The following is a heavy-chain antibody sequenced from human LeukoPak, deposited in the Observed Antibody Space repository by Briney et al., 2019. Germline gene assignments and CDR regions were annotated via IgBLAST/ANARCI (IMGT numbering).Heavy chain of an antibody. D-gene: IGHD3-22*01. Sequence: GGSLRLSCAASGFTFSSYSMNWVRQAPGKGLEWVSSISSSSSYIYYADSVKGRFTISRDNAKNSLYLQMNSLRAEDTAVYYCARDFLYYYDSSGYLVYYYYGMDVWGQGTTVTVSS. CDR2: ISSSSSYI. CDR3: ARDFLYYYDSSGYLVYYYYGMDV. J-gene: IGHJ6*02. CDR1: GFTFSSYS. V-gene: IGHV3-21*01.